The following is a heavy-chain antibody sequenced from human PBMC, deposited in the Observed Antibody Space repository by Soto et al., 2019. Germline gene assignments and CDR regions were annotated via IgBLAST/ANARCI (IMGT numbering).Heavy chain of an antibody. CDR3: ANVDVRVGGNFALDY. V-gene: IGHV3-21*01. D-gene: IGHD3-22*01. CDR1: GFTFSTYT. Sequence: EVQVVESGGGLVQPGGSLRLSCASSGFTFSTYTMNWVRQAPGKGLEWVSCINGSSNYKYYTDSVKGRFTISRDNAKNSLYLQKSLLGADETVVYYGANVDVRVGGNFALDYWGLGTLVTVSS. CDR2: INGSSNYK. J-gene: IGHJ4*02.